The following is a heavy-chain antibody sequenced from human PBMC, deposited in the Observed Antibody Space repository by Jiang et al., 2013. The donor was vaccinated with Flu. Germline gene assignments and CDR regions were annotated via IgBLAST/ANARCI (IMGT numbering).Heavy chain of an antibody. CDR3: ATSLRITGQVCFDV. V-gene: IGHV7-4-1*02. Sequence: QSGSELQRPGATVKLSCKASGYTFTNYALNWVRQAPGQGPEWMGRINTNTGDPTYAQGFTGRFVFSLDTSVSTAHLQINSLKTEDAAVYYCATSLRITGQVCFDVWARGQCSPSLQ. D-gene: IGHD1-1*01. J-gene: IGHJ3*01. CDR2: INTNTGDP. CDR1: GYTFTNYA.